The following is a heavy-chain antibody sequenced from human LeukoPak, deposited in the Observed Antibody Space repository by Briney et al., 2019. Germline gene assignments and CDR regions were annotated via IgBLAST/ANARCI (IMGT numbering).Heavy chain of an antibody. CDR2: ISSSSSTI. Sequence: GGSLRLSCAASGFTFSSYSMNWVRQAPGKGLEWVSYISSSSSTIYYADSVKGRFTISRDNAKNPLYLQMNSLRAEDTAVYYCARSKGGSYYYYYMDVWGKGTTVTVSS. V-gene: IGHV3-48*01. CDR1: GFTFSSYS. D-gene: IGHD3-16*01. J-gene: IGHJ6*03. CDR3: ARSKGGSYYYYYMDV.